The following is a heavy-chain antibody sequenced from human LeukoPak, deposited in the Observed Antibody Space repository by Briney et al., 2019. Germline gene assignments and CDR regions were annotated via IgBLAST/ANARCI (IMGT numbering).Heavy chain of an antibody. CDR2: IRFDGGNK. CDR3: AELGITMIGGV. CDR1: GFTFSSYA. V-gene: IGHV3-30*02. J-gene: IGHJ6*04. D-gene: IGHD3-10*02. Sequence: PGGSLRLSCAASGFTFSSYAMHWVRQAPGKGLEWVAFIRFDGGNKYYADSAKGRFTISRDNAKNSLYLQMNSLRAEDTAVYYCAELGITMIGGVWGKGTTVTISS.